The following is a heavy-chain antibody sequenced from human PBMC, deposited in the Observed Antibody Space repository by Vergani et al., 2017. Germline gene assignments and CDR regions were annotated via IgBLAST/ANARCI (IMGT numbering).Heavy chain of an antibody. J-gene: IGHJ3*02. Sequence: QVQLQESGPGLVKPSETLSLTCTVSGGSISSYYWSWIRQPAGKGLEWIGRIYTSGSTNYNPSLKSRVTMSVDTSKNQFSLKLSSVTAADTAVYYCARDYYDSSGHPRDAFDIWGQGTMVTVSS. CDR1: GGSISSYY. CDR2: IYTSGST. CDR3: ARDYYDSSGHPRDAFDI. D-gene: IGHD3-22*01. V-gene: IGHV4-4*07.